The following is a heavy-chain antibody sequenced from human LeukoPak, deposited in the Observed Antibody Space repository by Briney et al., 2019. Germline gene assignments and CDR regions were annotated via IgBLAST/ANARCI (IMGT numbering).Heavy chain of an antibody. CDR2: IWYDGSNQ. J-gene: IGHJ4*02. D-gene: IGHD1-14*01. V-gene: IGHV3-30*02. Sequence: GGSLRLSCAASGFTFSNSGMHWVRQAPGKGLEWVALIWYDGSNQYYADSGKGRFTISRDNSKNKLFLQMNSLRAEDTAVYYCAKDRETTASGTFDYWGQGALVTVSS. CDR1: GFTFSNSG. CDR3: AKDRETTASGTFDY.